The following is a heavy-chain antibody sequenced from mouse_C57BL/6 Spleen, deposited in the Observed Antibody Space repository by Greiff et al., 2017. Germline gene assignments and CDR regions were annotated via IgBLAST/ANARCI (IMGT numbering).Heavy chain of an antibody. Sequence: VKLMESGAELVKPGASVKISCKASGYAFSSYWMNWVKQRPGKGLEWIGQIYPGDGDTNYNGKFKGKATLTADKSSSTAYMQLSSLTSEDSAVYFCARGYYTSAMDYWGQGTSVTVSS. CDR2: IYPGDGDT. CDR1: GYAFSSYW. CDR3: ARGYYTSAMDY. J-gene: IGHJ4*01. V-gene: IGHV1-80*01. D-gene: IGHD2-12*01.